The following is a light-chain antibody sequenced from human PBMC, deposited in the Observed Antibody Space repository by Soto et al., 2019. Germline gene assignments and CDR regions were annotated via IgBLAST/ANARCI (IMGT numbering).Light chain of an antibody. V-gene: IGKV3D-15*01. CDR2: GAS. J-gene: IGKJ4*01. CDR3: QPYNNWPLT. Sequence: TQFPGTLSLSPGERATLSCTAGQSFNSNYLAWYQQKPGQAPRLLIYGASTRATGIPDRFSGSRSGAEFTLTINSLQSEDFAVYYCQPYNNWPLTFGGGTKVDNK. CDR1: QSFNSN.